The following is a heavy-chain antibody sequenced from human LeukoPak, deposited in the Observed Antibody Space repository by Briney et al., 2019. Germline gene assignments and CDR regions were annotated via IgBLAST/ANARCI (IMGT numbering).Heavy chain of an antibody. CDR3: ARGYYYDSSGYTY. CDR1: GFTFSSYS. Sequence: TGGSLRLSCAASGFTFSSYSMNWVRQAPGKGLEWVSSISSSSSYIYYADSVKGRFTISRVNAKNSLYLQMNSLRAEDTAVYYCARGYYYDSSGYTYWGQGTLVTVSS. J-gene: IGHJ4*02. D-gene: IGHD3-22*01. CDR2: ISSSSSYI. V-gene: IGHV3-21*01.